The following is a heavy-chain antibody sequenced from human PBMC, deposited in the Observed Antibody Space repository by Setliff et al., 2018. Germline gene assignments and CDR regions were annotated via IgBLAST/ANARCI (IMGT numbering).Heavy chain of an antibody. Sequence: PSETLSLTCAVYGDSFSDYYWSWIRQPPGKGLEWIEEINHRGSTNYSPSLRSRVTMSVDTSKKQLSLKLSTVTAADTAVYYCARGRMRGSCSGPSCTYDPFDIWGRGTTVTVSS. D-gene: IGHD2-2*01. V-gene: IGHV4-34*01. CDR2: INHRGST. CDR3: ARGRMRGSCSGPSCTYDPFDI. CDR1: GDSFSDYY. J-gene: IGHJ3*02.